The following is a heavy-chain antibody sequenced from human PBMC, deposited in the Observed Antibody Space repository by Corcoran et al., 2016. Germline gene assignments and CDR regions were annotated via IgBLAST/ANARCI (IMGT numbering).Heavy chain of an antibody. J-gene: IGHJ3*01. Sequence: EVQLVESGGGLVQPGGSLRLSCAASGFAFSTYWMHWVRQVPGKGLMWVSRITGEGSDTTYADSVKGRFTISRDNAENTLYRQMDSLRAEDTAVYYCARGGGWSSGRFRAFGFWGQGTMVTVSS. V-gene: IGHV3-74*03. CDR3: ARGGGWSSGRFRAFGF. D-gene: IGHD6-25*01. CDR1: GFAFSTYW. CDR2: ITGEGSDT.